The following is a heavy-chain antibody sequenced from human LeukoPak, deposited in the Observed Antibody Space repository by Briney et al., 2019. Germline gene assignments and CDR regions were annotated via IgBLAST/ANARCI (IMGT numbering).Heavy chain of an antibody. D-gene: IGHD1-26*01. CDR2: IYYSGST. Sequence: SETLSLTCTVSGGSISSSYYYWGWIRQPPGKGLEWIGSIYYSGSTNYNPSLKSRVTISVDTSKNQFSLKLSSVTAADTAVYYCARLVVGATVNNWFDPWGQGTLVTVSS. CDR3: ARLVVGATVNNWFDP. V-gene: IGHV4-39*01. J-gene: IGHJ5*02. CDR1: GGSISSSYYY.